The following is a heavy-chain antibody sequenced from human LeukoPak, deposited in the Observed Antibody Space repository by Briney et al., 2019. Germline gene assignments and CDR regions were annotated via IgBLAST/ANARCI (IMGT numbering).Heavy chain of an antibody. CDR3: ARDRIVLPNWFDP. CDR2: ISSSSSYI. J-gene: IGHJ5*02. Sequence: GGSLRLSCAASGFTFSSYSMNWVRQAPGKGLEWVSSISSSSSYIYYADSVKGRFTISRDNAKNSLYLQMNSLRAEDTAVYYCARDRIVLPNWFDPWGQGTLATVSS. CDR1: GFTFSSYS. D-gene: IGHD2-15*01. V-gene: IGHV3-21*01.